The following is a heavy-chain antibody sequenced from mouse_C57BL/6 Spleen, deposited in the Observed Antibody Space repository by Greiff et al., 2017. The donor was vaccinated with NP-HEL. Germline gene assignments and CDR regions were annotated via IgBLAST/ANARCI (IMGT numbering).Heavy chain of an antibody. D-gene: IGHD2-4*01. CDR1: GYTFTSYW. CDR3: ARRGIYYDYDEGFAY. J-gene: IGHJ3*01. Sequence: VQLQQSGAELVKPGASVKLSCKASGYTFTSYWMQWVKQRPGQGLEWIGEIDPSDSYTNYNQKFKGKATLTVDTSSSTAYMQLSSLTSEDSAVYYCARRGIYYDYDEGFAYWGQGTLVTVSA. V-gene: IGHV1-50*01. CDR2: IDPSDSYT.